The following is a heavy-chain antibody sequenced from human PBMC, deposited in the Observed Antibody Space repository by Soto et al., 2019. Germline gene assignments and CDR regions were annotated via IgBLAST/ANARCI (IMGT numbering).Heavy chain of an antibody. J-gene: IGHJ4*02. Sequence: SETLSLTCAFYGGSFSGYYWSWIRQPPGKGLEWIGDIFYTGSTNYNPSLKSRVTISIDRSKNQFSLKLSSVTAADTAVYYCARVPDYWGQGILVTVSS. CDR3: ARVPDY. CDR2: IFYTGST. CDR1: GGSFSGYY. V-gene: IGHV4-59*12. D-gene: IGHD2-2*01.